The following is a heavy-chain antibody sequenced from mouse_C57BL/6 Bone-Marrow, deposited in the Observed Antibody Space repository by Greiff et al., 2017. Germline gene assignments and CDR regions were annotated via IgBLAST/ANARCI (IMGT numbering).Heavy chain of an antibody. J-gene: IGHJ2*01. Sequence: VQLQQSGAELVRPGASVKLSCTASGFNIKDDYMHWVKQRPEQGLEWIGWIDPENGDTEYASQFQGKATITADTASNTAYLQLSSLTSEDTAVYYCTTGDYWGQGTTLTVSS. CDR2: IDPENGDT. V-gene: IGHV14-4*01. CDR1: GFNIKDDY. CDR3: TTGDY.